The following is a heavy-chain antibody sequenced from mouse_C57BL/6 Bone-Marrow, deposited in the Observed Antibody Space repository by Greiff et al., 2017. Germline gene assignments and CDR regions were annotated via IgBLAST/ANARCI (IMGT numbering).Heavy chain of an antibody. J-gene: IGHJ3*01. V-gene: IGHV2-4*01. D-gene: IGHD1-1*01. CDR1: GFSLTSYG. Sequence: VKLVESGPGLVQPSQSLSITCTVSGFSLTSYGVHWVRQPPGTGLEWLGVIWSGGSTAYTAAFISRLSISQDNSKSQVFFKMNSLQADDTAIYYCAQTRNYYGRIAYWGQGTLVTVSA. CDR3: AQTRNYYGRIAY. CDR2: IWSGGST.